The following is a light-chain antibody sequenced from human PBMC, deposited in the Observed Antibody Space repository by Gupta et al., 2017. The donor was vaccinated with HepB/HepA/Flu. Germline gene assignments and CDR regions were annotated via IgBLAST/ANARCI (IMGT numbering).Light chain of an antibody. CDR1: SSDVGGYNY. V-gene: IGLV2-14*01. CDR2: DVT. J-gene: IGLJ3*02. CDR3: SSYTSSSILV. Sequence: QSALTQPASVSGSPGQSITISCTGTSSDVGGYNYVSWYQQHPGKAPKVMIYDVTKRPSGVSNRFSGSKSGNTASLTISGLQAEDEADYYCSSYTSSSILVFGGGTKLTVL.